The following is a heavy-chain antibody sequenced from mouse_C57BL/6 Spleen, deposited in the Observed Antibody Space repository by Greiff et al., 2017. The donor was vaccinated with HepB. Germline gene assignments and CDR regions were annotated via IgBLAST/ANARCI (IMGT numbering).Heavy chain of an antibody. CDR2: INPYNGGT. J-gene: IGHJ2*01. V-gene: IGHV1-19*01. CDR1: GYTFTDYY. D-gene: IGHD2-2*01. Sequence: EVQLQQSGPVLVKPGASVKMSCKASGYTFTDYYMNWVKQSHGKSLEWIGVINPYNGGTSYNQKFKGKATLTVDKSSSTAYMELNSLTSEDSAVYYCARRTVTTPYYFDYWGQGTTLTVSS. CDR3: ARRTVTTPYYFDY.